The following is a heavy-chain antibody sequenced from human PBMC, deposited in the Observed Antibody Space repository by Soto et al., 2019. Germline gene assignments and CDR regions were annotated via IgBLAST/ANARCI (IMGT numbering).Heavy chain of an antibody. CDR2: ISWNSGSI. CDR1: GFTFDDYA. CDR3: AKGPGGSSSSPPDY. D-gene: IGHD6-6*01. V-gene: IGHV3-9*01. Sequence: EVQLVESGGGLVQPGRSLRLSCAASGFTFDDYAMHWVRQAPGKGLEWVSGISWNSGSIGYADSVKGRFTISRDNAENSLYLQMNSLRAEDTALYYCAKGPGGSSSSPPDYWGQGTLVTVSS. J-gene: IGHJ4*02.